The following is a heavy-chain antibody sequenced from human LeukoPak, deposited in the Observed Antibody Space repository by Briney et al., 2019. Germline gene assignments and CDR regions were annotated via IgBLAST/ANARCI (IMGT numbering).Heavy chain of an antibody. CDR1: GFTFSSYS. Sequence: GRSLRLSCAASGFTFSSYSMHWVRQAPGKGLEWVAVILYDGSNKYYADSVKGRFTISRDNAKNTLYLQMNSLRAEDTAVYYCARETGTPRDAFDIWGQGTMVTVSS. V-gene: IGHV3-30-3*01. CDR3: ARETGTPRDAFDI. J-gene: IGHJ3*02. D-gene: IGHD1-1*01. CDR2: ILYDGSNK.